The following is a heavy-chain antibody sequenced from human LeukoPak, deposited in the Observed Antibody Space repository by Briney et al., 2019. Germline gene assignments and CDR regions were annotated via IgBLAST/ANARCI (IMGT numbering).Heavy chain of an antibody. J-gene: IGHJ4*02. CDR1: GGSFSGYY. V-gene: IGHV4-34*01. CDR3: AREPSGAAAGYYFDS. CDR2: INHSGST. D-gene: IGHD6-13*01. Sequence: SETLSLTCAVYGGSFSGYYWSWIRQPPGKGLEWIGEINHSGSTNYNPSLKSRVTISVDTSKNQFSLKLSSVTAADTAVYFCAREPSGAAAGYYFDSWGQGTLVTVSS.